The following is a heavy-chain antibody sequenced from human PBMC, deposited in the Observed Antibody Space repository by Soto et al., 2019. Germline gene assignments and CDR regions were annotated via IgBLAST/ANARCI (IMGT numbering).Heavy chain of an antibody. Sequence: PSETLSLTCAVSSYSISSGYFWGWIRQPPGKGLEWIGSIYHSGSTYYNPSLKSRVTISVDTSKNKFSLKLSSVTAADTAVYYCARSLRGYDNWFDPWGQGNLVTVSS. CDR1: SYSISSGYF. J-gene: IGHJ5*02. CDR3: ARSLRGYDNWFDP. V-gene: IGHV4-38-2*01. CDR2: IYHSGST. D-gene: IGHD3-16*01.